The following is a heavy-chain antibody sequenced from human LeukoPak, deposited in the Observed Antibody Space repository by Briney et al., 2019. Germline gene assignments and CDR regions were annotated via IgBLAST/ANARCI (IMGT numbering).Heavy chain of an antibody. V-gene: IGHV1-8*01. Sequence: ASVKVSCKASGYTFTSYDINWVRQATGQGLEWMGWMNPNSGNTGYAQKFQGRVTMTRNTSISTAYMELSSLRSEDTAVYYCARDHFPHVYYYDSSGYLAGMDVWGQGTTVTVSS. CDR3: ARDHFPHVYYYDSSGYLAGMDV. CDR2: MNPNSGNT. J-gene: IGHJ6*02. CDR1: GYTFTSYD. D-gene: IGHD3-22*01.